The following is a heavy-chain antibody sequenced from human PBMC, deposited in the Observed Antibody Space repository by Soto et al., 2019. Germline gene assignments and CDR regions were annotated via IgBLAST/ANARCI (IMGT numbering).Heavy chain of an antibody. V-gene: IGHV3-9*01. CDR3: AKGMVRGVMNWFDP. CDR2: ISWNSGSI. D-gene: IGHD3-10*01. CDR1: GFTFDDYA. J-gene: IGHJ5*02. Sequence: GGSLRLSCAAPGFTFDDYAMHWVRQAPGKGLEWVSGISWNSGSIGYADSVKGRFTISRDNAKNSLYLQMNSLRAEDTALYYCAKGMVRGVMNWFDPWGQGTLVTVSS.